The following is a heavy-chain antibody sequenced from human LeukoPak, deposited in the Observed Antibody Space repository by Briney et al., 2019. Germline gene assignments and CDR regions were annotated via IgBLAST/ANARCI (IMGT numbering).Heavy chain of an antibody. D-gene: IGHD3-9*01. CDR3: AREIRYFDWLLYFDY. Sequence: SETLSLTCTVSGGSISSSSYYWGWIRQPPGKGLEWIGSIYYSGSTYYNPSLKSRVTISVDTSKNQFSLKLSSVTAADTAVYYCAREIRYFDWLLYFDYWGQGTLVTVPS. CDR2: IYYSGST. V-gene: IGHV4-39*07. CDR1: GGSISSSSYY. J-gene: IGHJ4*02.